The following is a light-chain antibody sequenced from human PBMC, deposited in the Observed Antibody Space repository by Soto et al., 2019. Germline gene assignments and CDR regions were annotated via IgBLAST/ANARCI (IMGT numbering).Light chain of an antibody. CDR2: EVS. CDR3: SSYAGGNNLV. V-gene: IGLV2-8*01. CDR1: SNDIGGYNY. J-gene: IGLJ2*01. Sequence: QSALAQPASVSGSPGQSITISCTGTSNDIGGYNYVSWYQQHPGKAPKLIIYEVSKRPSGVPDRFSGSKSGNTASLTVSGLQAEDEADYYCSSYAGGNNLVFGGGTKVTVL.